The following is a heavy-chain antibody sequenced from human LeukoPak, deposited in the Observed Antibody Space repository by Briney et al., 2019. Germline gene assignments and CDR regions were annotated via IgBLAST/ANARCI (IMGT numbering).Heavy chain of an antibody. D-gene: IGHD6-19*01. J-gene: IGHJ4*02. CDR1: GGTFSSYA. CDR2: IIPIFGTA. CDR3: ARAGGSGWYIDY. V-gene: IGHV1-69*01. Sequence: GSSVKVSCKASGGTFSSYAISWVRQAPGQGLEWMGGIIPIFGTANYAQKFQGRVTITADESTSTAYMELSRLRSDDTAVYYCARAGGSGWYIDYWGQGTLVTVSS.